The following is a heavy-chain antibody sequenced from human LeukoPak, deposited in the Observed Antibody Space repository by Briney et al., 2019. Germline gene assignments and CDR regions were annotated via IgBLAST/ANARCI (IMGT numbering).Heavy chain of an antibody. J-gene: IGHJ4*02. V-gene: IGHV3-23*01. D-gene: IGHD6-13*01. CDR1: GFTFRNYG. CDR2: ILDNGGDT. CDR3: ARDLMGIAYRGAFYY. Sequence: GGSLRLSCAASGFTFRNYGMNWVRQAPGKGLQWVSGILDNGGDTFYADSAQGRFTISRDNSKNTLYLQMNSLRVEDTAVYYCARDLMGIAYRGAFYYWGQGTLVTVSS.